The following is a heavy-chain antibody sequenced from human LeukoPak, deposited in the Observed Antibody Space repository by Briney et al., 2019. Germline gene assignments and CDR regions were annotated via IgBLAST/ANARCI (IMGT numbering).Heavy chain of an antibody. D-gene: IGHD3-22*01. CDR3: ARDPFPTSAVDSSGHLG. J-gene: IGHJ4*02. Sequence: PGGSLRLSCSASGFTFSGYAMHWVRQAPGKGLEWVTVISYDGSKKYYADSVKGRFTISRDNSKNTLYLQMNSLRAEDTAVYYCARDPFPTSAVDSSGHLGWGQGILVTVSS. CDR2: ISYDGSKK. CDR1: GFTFSGYA. V-gene: IGHV3-30*04.